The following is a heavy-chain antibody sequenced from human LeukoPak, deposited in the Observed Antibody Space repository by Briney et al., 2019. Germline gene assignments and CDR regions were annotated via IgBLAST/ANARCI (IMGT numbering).Heavy chain of an antibody. CDR2: IKQDGSEK. V-gene: IGHV3-7*01. D-gene: IGHD3-9*01. J-gene: IGHJ6*02. CDR1: GFTFSSYW. CDR3: ARGTTYYDILTGYSYYYYGMDV. Sequence: PGGSLRLSCAASGFTFSSYWMSWVRQAPGKGLEWVANIKQDGSEKYYVDSVKGRFTISRDNAKNSLYLQMNSPRAEDTAVYYCARGTTYYDILTGYSYYYYGMDVWGQGTTVTVSS.